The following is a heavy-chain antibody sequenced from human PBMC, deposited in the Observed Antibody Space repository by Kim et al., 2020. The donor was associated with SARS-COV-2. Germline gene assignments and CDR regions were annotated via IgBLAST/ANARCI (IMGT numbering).Heavy chain of an antibody. CDR3: AKVVSEGSKSLYRPLDY. CDR2: INDNGDST. CDR1: GFTFSNYA. J-gene: IGHJ4*02. V-gene: IGHV3-23*01. D-gene: IGHD3-16*02. Sequence: GGSLRLSCAASGFTFSNYAMTWVRRAPGRGPEWVSGINDNGDSTYYADSVQGRFIISRDNSQNTVYLQMSSLRAEDTAVYYCAKVVSEGSKSLYRPLDYWGQGTLVTVSS.